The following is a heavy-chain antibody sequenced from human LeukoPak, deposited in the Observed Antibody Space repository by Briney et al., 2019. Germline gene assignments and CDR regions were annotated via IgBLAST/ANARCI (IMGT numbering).Heavy chain of an antibody. D-gene: IGHD3-16*01. CDR2: IKTDGRTT. Sequence: PGGSLRLSCAASGMTSSNHWMHSVRQAPGKGLVWVSLIKTDGRTTIYADSVKGRFTISRDKGKSTLYLQMNSLRAEDTAIYYCTTGPSYGYEWWGQGTVVTVSS. J-gene: IGHJ4*02. CDR1: GMTSSNHW. CDR3: TTGPSYGYEW. V-gene: IGHV3-74*01.